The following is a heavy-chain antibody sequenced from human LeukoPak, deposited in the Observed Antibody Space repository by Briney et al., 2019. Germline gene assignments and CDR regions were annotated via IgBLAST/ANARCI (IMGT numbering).Heavy chain of an antibody. CDR3: AKDQEQWLVRVDY. CDR2: IWYDGSNK. Sequence: GGSLRLSCAASGFTFSSYGMHWVRQAPGKGLEWVAVIWYDGSNKYYADSVKGRFTISRDNSKNTLYLQMNSLRAEDTAVYYCAKDQEQWLVRVDYWGQGTLVTVSS. V-gene: IGHV3-33*06. D-gene: IGHD6-19*01. CDR1: GFTFSSYG. J-gene: IGHJ4*02.